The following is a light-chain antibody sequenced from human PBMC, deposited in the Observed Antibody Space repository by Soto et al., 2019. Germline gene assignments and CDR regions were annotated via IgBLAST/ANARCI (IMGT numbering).Light chain of an antibody. V-gene: IGKV3-20*01. Sequence: ELGLTQSQGTLSLSPGERATLSCRASQSVSSRFLAWYQQEPGQAPRLLMSGASNRATGIPDRFSGTGSGTDFTLTISRLEPESFAVYYCQQEGSSPYTCGIGTKLEIK. J-gene: IGKJ2*01. CDR2: GAS. CDR1: QSVSSRF. CDR3: QQEGSSPYT.